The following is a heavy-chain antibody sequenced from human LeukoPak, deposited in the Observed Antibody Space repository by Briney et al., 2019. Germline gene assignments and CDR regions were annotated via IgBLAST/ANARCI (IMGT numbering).Heavy chain of an antibody. V-gene: IGHV3-48*03. D-gene: IGHD6-19*01. J-gene: IGHJ4*02. CDR2: ISSSGGST. CDR1: GFTFRDYE. CDR3: ATLAVAGPFGY. Sequence: GGSLRLSCAVSGFTFRDYEMRWVRQAPGKGLVWVSYISSSGGSTYYAPSVKGRFTISRDNAKNSLYLQMNSLRSDDTAVYYCATLAVAGPFGYWGQGTLVTVSS.